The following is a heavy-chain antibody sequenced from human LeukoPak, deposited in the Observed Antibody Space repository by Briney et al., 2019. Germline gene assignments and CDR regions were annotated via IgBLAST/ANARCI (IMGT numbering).Heavy chain of an antibody. CDR1: GGTFSSYA. CDR2: IIPIFGTA. V-gene: IGHV1-69*06. D-gene: IGHD2-8*01. J-gene: IGHJ3*02. CDR3: ARRLYHAFDI. Sequence: ASVTVSCKASGGTFSSYAISWVRQAPGQGLEWMGGIIPIFGTANYAQKFQGRVTITADKSTSTAYMELSSLRSEDTAVYYCARRLYHAFDIWGQGTMVTVSS.